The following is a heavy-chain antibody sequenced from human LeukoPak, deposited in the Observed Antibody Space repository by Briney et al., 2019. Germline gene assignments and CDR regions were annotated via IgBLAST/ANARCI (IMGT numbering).Heavy chain of an antibody. Sequence: ASVKVSCKASGYTFTSYYMHWVRQAPGQGLEWMGWISAYNGNTNYAQKLQGRVTMTTDTSTSTAYMELRSLRSDDTAVYYCARHRGQWLGQGGDYWGQGTLVTVSS. D-gene: IGHD6-19*01. CDR2: ISAYNGNT. J-gene: IGHJ4*02. CDR3: ARHRGQWLGQGGDY. CDR1: GYTFTSYY. V-gene: IGHV1-18*04.